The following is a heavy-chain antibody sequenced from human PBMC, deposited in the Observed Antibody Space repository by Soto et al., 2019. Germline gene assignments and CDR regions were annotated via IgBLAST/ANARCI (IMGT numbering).Heavy chain of an antibody. Sequence: QVQLVQSGAEVKKPGASVKVSCKASGYTFTSYGISWVRQAPGQGLEWMGWISAYNGNTNYAQKLQGRVTTTTDTSTSTAYMELRSLRSDDTAVYYCARDVGTYYDFWSGYYPHYGMDVWGQGTTVTVSS. CDR1: GYTFTSYG. CDR2: ISAYNGNT. J-gene: IGHJ6*02. CDR3: ARDVGTYYDFWSGYYPHYGMDV. D-gene: IGHD3-3*01. V-gene: IGHV1-18*01.